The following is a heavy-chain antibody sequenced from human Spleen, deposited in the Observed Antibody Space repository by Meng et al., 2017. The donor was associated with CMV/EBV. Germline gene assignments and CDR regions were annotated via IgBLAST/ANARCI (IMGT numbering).Heavy chain of an antibody. CDR1: GFTFTGYW. Sequence: GESLKISCAASGFTFTGYWMYWVRHAPGKGLMWVSRINSDGSSTSYADSVKGRFTISRDNAKNTLFLQMNSLRTEDTAVYYWARFLSTAYGDLTLRTSSYYYYGLDVWGQGTTVTVSS. J-gene: IGHJ6*02. V-gene: IGHV3-74*01. CDR2: INSDGSST. CDR3: ARFLSTAYGDLTLRTSSYYYYGLDV. D-gene: IGHD4-17*01.